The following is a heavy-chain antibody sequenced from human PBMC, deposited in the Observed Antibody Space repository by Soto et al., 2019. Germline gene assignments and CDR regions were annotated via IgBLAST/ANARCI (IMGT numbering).Heavy chain of an antibody. J-gene: IGHJ4*02. D-gene: IGHD5-18*01. CDR1: GFTFSSYG. CDR2: ISYDGSNK. Sequence: SGGSLRLSCAASGFTFSSYGMHWVRQAPGKGLEWVAVISYDGSNKYYADSVKGRFTISRDNSKNTLYLQMNSLRAEDTAVYYCAKVDTAMATDYWGQGTLVTVSS. CDR3: AKVDTAMATDY. V-gene: IGHV3-30*18.